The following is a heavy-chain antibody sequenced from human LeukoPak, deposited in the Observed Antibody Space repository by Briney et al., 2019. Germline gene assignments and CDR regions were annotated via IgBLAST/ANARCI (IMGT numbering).Heavy chain of an antibody. CDR2: IYYSGST. J-gene: IGHJ6*03. CDR1: GGSISSYY. Sequence: SETLSLTCTVSGGSISSYYWSWIRQPPGKGLEWIGYIYYSGSTNYNPSLKSRVTISVDTSKNQFSLKLSSVTAADTAVYYCARGSGYYYYYMDVWGKGTTVTVSS. CDR3: ARGSGYYYYYMDV. V-gene: IGHV4-59*08.